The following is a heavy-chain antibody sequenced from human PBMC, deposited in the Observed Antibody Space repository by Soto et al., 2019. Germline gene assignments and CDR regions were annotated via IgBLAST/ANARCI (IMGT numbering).Heavy chain of an antibody. J-gene: IGHJ4*02. Sequence: ASETLSLTCTVSGGSISSYYWSWIRQPPGKGLGWIGYIYYSGSTNYNPSLKSRVTISVDTSKNQFSLKLSSVTAADTAVYYCARERTASSSGYFDYWGQGTLVTVSS. CDR2: IYYSGST. V-gene: IGHV4-59*01. CDR1: GGSISSYY. CDR3: ARERTASSSGYFDY. D-gene: IGHD3-22*01.